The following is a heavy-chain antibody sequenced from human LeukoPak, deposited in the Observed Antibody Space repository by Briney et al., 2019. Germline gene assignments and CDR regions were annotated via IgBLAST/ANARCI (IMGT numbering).Heavy chain of an antibody. CDR1: GFTLSTYA. CDR3: ARIRGGPIDY. D-gene: IGHD4-23*01. J-gene: IGHJ4*02. CDR2: ISYDGTDA. Sequence: PRRSPRLSCAASGFTLSTYAMHWVRQAPGKGLEWVAVISYDGTDAYYADSVKGRFTISRDTSKNSLYLQMNSLRAEDTAVFYCARIRGGPIDYWGQGTLFPVSS. V-gene: IGHV3-30-3*01.